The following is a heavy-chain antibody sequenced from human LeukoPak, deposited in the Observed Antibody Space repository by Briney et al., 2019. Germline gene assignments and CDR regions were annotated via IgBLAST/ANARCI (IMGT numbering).Heavy chain of an antibody. CDR3: ANYGKHDY. D-gene: IGHD4-17*01. Sequence: GGSLRLSCAASGFTFRTYAMHWVRQAPGKGLEGAAFMSHDGVKIFHADSVKGRFTISRDNSKSILYLQMNSLRAEDTAVYYCANYGKHDYWGQGTLVTVSS. CDR1: GFTFRTYA. CDR2: MSHDGVKI. J-gene: IGHJ4*02. V-gene: IGHV3-30*18.